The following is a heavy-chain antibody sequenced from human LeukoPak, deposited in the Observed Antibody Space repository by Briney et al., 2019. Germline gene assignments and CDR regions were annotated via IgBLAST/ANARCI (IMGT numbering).Heavy chain of an antibody. Sequence: PSETLSLTCTVSGCSISSYNWSWLRQPAGKGLEWIGSINTSGSTNYNHSLKSRVTMSVDTSKNQFSLKLSSVTAADTAGYYCARDKKVRGYDGMDVWGQGTTVTVSS. J-gene: IGHJ6*02. CDR1: GCSISSYN. D-gene: IGHD3-10*01. CDR3: ARDKKVRGYDGMDV. CDR2: INTSGST. V-gene: IGHV4-4*07.